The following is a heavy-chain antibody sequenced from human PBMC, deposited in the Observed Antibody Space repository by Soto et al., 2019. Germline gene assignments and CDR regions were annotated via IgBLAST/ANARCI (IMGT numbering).Heavy chain of an antibody. CDR2: IYHSGYT. Sequence: SETLSLTCTVSGGSISSGDYSWSWIRQPPGKGLEWIGYIYHSGYTYCNPSLKSRVTISVDRSKNQFSLKLSSVTAADTAVYYCARAHYGDYGYGMDVWGQGTTVTVSS. J-gene: IGHJ6*02. CDR3: ARAHYGDYGYGMDV. CDR1: GGSISSGDYS. V-gene: IGHV4-30-2*01. D-gene: IGHD4-17*01.